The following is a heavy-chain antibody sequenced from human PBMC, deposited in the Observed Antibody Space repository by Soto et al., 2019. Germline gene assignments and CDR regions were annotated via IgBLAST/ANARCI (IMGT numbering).Heavy chain of an antibody. CDR2: IYHSGST. V-gene: IGHV4-38-2*02. J-gene: IGHJ6*02. CDR3: ARDGGKRYCSSTSCLYGMDV. CDR1: GYSISSGYY. Sequence: ETLSLTCAVSGYSISSGYYWGWIRQPPGKGLEWIGSIYHSGSTYYNPSLKSRVTISVDTSKNQFSLKLSSVTAADTAVYYCARDGGKRYCSSTSCLYGMDVWGQGTTVTVSS. D-gene: IGHD2-2*01.